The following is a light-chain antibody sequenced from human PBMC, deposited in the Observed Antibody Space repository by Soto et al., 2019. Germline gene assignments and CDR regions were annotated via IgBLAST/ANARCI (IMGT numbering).Light chain of an antibody. CDR1: SGHSSYA. J-gene: IGLJ1*01. Sequence: QPVLTQSPSASASLGASVKLTCTLSSGHSSYAIAWHQQQPEKGPRYLMKLNSDGSHSKGDGIPDRFSGSSSGAERYLTISSLQSEAEADYSCQTWGTGIRVFGTGTKLTVL. CDR3: QTWGTGIRV. CDR2: LNSDGSH. V-gene: IGLV4-69*01.